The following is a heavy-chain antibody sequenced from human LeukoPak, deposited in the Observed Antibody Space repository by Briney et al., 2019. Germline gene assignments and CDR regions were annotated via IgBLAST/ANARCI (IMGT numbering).Heavy chain of an antibody. J-gene: IGHJ6*02. CDR2: ISSSGSTI. CDR1: GFTFSSYE. CDR3: ARDRVSGWGYYGMDV. V-gene: IGHV3-48*03. D-gene: IGHD5/OR15-5a*01. Sequence: GGSLRLSCAASGFTFSSYEMNWVRQAPGKGLEWVSYISSSGSTIYYADSVKGRFTISRDNAKNSLYLQMNSLRAEDTAVYYCARDRVSGWGYYGMDVWGQGTLVTVSS.